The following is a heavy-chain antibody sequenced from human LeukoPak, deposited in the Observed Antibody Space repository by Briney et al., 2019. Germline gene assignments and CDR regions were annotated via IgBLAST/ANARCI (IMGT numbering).Heavy chain of an antibody. Sequence: ASQTLSLTCTVSGGSISSGGYYWSWIRQHPGKGLEWIGYIYYSGSTYYNPSLKDRVAISVDTSRKQFALKLSSVTAADTAMYYCARGGNRFGGFYFDYWGQGIQVIVSS. CDR1: GGSISSGGYY. CDR3: ARGGNRFGGFYFDY. V-gene: IGHV4-31*03. D-gene: IGHD3-10*01. CDR2: IYYSGST. J-gene: IGHJ4*02.